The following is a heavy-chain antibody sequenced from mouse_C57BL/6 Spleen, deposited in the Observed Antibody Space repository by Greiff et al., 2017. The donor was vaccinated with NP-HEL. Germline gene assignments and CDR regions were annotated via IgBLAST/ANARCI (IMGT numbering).Heavy chain of an antibody. J-gene: IGHJ3*01. CDR1: GFSFHTYA. CDR2: IRSKSNNYAT. D-gene: IGHD1-1*01. V-gene: IGHV10-1*01. CDR3: VRHGYDYYEAWFAY. Sequence: EVQLVESGGGLVQPKGSLKLSCAASGFSFHTYAMNWVRQAPGKGLEWVARIRSKSNNYATYYADSVKDRFTISRDDSDSMLYLQMNNLKTEDTAMYYCVRHGYDYYEAWFAYWGQGTLVTVSA.